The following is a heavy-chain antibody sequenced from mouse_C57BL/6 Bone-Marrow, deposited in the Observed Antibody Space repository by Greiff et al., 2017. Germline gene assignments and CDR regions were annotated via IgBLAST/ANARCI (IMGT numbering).Heavy chain of an antibody. CDR1: GYTFTSYG. D-gene: IGHD1-1*01. V-gene: IGHV1-81*01. Sequence: VQLQQSGAELARPGASVKLSCKASGYTFTSYGISWVKQRTGQGLEWIGEIYPRRGNTYYNEKFKGKATLTADKSSSTAYMELRILTSEDSAVYFCASDGLLRGDFDVWGTGTTVTVSS. CDR2: IYPRRGNT. CDR3: ASDGLLRGDFDV. J-gene: IGHJ1*03.